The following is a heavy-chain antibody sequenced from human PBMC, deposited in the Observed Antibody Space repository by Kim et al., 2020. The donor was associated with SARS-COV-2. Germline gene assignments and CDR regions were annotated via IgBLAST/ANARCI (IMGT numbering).Heavy chain of an antibody. CDR3: TKSAYSSSSPLDY. D-gene: IGHD6-6*01. J-gene: IGHJ4*02. Sequence: GYADSVKGLFTISRDNAKKSLYIQMHRLGDEAAALYYCTKSAYSSSSPLDYWGQGTLVTVSS. V-gene: IGHV3-9*01.